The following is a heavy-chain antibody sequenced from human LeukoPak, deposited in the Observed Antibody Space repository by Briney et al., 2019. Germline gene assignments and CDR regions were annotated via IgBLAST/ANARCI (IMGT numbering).Heavy chain of an antibody. J-gene: IGHJ4*02. V-gene: IGHV3-23*01. CDR1: GFDFNDFA. D-gene: IGHD1-26*01. Sequence: TGGSLRLSCAASGFDFNDFAMTWVRQAPGKGLEWVSSMSGSGDTTEYAASVKGRFTISRDNAKKTLYLEMNSLRAEDTAVYYCASGMRVGPNIWGQGTLVTVSS. CDR2: MSGSGDTT. CDR3: ASGMRVGPNI.